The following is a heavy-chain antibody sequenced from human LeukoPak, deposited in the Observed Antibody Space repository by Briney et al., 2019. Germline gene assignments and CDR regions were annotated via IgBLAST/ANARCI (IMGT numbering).Heavy chain of an antibody. CDR2: IYYSGST. J-gene: IGHJ6*03. CDR3: ARALDYYYMDV. Sequence: SETLSLTCTVSGGSISSYYWRWIRQPPGKGLEWIGYIYYSGSTNYNPSLKSRVTISVDTSKNQFSLKLSSVTAADTAVYYCARALDYYYMDVWGKGTTVTVSS. CDR1: GGSISSYY. V-gene: IGHV4-59*01.